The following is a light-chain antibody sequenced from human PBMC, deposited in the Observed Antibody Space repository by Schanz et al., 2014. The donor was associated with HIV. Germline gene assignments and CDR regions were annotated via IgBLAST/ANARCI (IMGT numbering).Light chain of an antibody. CDR3: QQYGSSQYT. CDR2: GAS. J-gene: IGKJ2*01. Sequence: EIVLTQSPATLSLSPGTRATLSCRASQSVSSYLAWYQQKPGQAPRLLIYGASSRATGIPDRFSGSGSGTDFTLTISRLEPEDFAVYYCQQYGSSQYTFGQGTKLEIK. V-gene: IGKV3-20*01. CDR1: QSVSSY.